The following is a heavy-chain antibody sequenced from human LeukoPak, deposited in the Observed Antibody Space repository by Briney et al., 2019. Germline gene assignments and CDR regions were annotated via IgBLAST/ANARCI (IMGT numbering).Heavy chain of an antibody. CDR2: IKQDGSEK. Sequence: GGSLRLSCVASEFAFSNYWMSWVRQAPGRGLEWVANIKQDGSEKYYVDSVKGRFTISRDNAKNSLYLQMNGLRAEDTAVYYCTGAFGWGQGTMVTVSS. V-gene: IGHV3-7*02. J-gene: IGHJ3*01. CDR3: TGAFG. CDR1: EFAFSNYW. D-gene: IGHD2-8*02.